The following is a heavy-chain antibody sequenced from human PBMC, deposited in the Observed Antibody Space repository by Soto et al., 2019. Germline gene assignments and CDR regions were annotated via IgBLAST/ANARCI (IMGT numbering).Heavy chain of an antibody. V-gene: IGHV3-48*02. CDR3: ARAHRYDYDDSVRPGASDI. J-gene: IGHJ3*02. D-gene: IGHD3-22*01. Sequence: GGSLRLSCAASGFTFSTYSMNWVRQAPGKGLEWVSYITSSSSTIYYADSVKGRFTVSRDNAKNSLYLQMSSLRDEDTAVYYCARAHRYDYDDSVRPGASDIWGQGTMVTVSS. CDR1: GFTFSTYS. CDR2: ITSSSSTI.